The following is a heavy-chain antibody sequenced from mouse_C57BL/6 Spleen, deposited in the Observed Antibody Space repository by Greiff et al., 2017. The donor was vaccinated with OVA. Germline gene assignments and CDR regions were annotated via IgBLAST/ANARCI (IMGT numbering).Heavy chain of an antibody. D-gene: IGHD1-1*02. CDR3: ARSGDGDYYAMDY. V-gene: IGHV1-52*01. CDR1: GYTFTSYW. J-gene: IGHJ4*01. Sequence: VQLQQPGPELVRPGSSVKLSCKASGYTFTSYWMHWVKQRPIQGLEWIGNIDPSDSETPYNQKFKAKATLTVDKSSSTAYMQLSSLTSEDSAVYYCARSGDGDYYAMDYWGQGTSVTVSS. CDR2: IDPSDSET.